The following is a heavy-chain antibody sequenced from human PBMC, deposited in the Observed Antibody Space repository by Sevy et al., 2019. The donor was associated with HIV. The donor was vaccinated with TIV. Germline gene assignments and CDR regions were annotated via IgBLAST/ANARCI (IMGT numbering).Heavy chain of an antibody. J-gene: IGHJ4*02. CDR3: SRDLRLRGYSYGCFDY. D-gene: IGHD5-18*01. Sequence: ASVKVSCKASGYTFTGQYIHWVRQAPGQGLEWMGWINPNSGDTNYAQEFQGRVTMTRETSISPAYMELSGLKSDETAVYYCSRDLRLRGYSYGCFDYWGQGTLVTVSS. V-gene: IGHV1-2*02. CDR2: INPNSGDT. CDR1: GYTFTGQY.